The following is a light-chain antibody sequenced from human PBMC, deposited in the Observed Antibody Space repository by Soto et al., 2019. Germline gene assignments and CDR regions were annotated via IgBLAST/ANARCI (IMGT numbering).Light chain of an antibody. CDR1: QSVSSY. CDR3: QQRSNWPWT. Sequence: EIGLTQSPATLYFYRGGRSTRSCMASQSVSSYLAWYQQRPGQAPRLLIYDASNRATGIPVRFSGSGSGTDYTLTITNLESEDFAVYYCQQRSNWPWTFGQGINVDIK. CDR2: DAS. J-gene: IGKJ1*01. V-gene: IGKV3-11*01.